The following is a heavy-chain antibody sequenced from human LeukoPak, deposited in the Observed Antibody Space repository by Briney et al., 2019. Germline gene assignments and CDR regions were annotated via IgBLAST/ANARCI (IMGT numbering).Heavy chain of an antibody. CDR2: INPNSGGT. CDR3: ARIDSNSDIVVVPAAVFDY. D-gene: IGHD2-2*01. CDR1: GYTFTGYY. J-gene: IGHJ4*02. Sequence: ASVKVSCKASGYTFTGYYMHWVRQAPGQGLEWMGWINPNSGGTNYAQKFQGRVTMTRDTSISTAYMELSRLRSDDTAVYYCARIDSNSDIVVVPAAVFDYWGQGTLVTVSS. V-gene: IGHV1-2*02.